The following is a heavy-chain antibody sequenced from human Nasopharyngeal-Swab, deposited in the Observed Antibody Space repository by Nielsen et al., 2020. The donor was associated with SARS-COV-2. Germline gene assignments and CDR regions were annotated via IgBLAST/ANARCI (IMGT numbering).Heavy chain of an antibody. V-gene: IGHV3-73*01. CDR2: VSSKANNYAT. Sequence: GESLKISCAASGFTFSDSAVHWVRQASGKGLEWVGLVSSKANNYATAYAASVKGRFTISRDDSKNTAYLQMNSLKTEDTAVYYCTRCGGSCYAGRDYWGQGTLVTVSS. CDR3: TRCGGSCYAGRDY. CDR1: GFTFSDSA. J-gene: IGHJ4*02. D-gene: IGHD2-15*01.